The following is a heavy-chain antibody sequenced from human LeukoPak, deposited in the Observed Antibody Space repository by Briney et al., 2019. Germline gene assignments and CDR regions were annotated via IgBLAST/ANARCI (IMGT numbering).Heavy chain of an antibody. J-gene: IGHJ4*02. CDR2: IYYCGST. V-gene: IGHV4-31*03. CDR1: GGSISSGGYY. CDR3: ARYSGNYLFDY. Sequence: SETLCLTCTVSGGSISSGGYYWSWIRQHPGKGLEWIGYIYYCGSTYYNPSLKSRVTISVDTSKNQFSLKLSSVTAADTAVYYCARYSGNYLFDYWGQGTLVSVS. D-gene: IGHD1-26*01.